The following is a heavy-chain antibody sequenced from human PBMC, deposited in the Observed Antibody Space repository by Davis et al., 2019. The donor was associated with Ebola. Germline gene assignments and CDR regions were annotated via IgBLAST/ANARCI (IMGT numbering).Heavy chain of an antibody. J-gene: IGHJ1*01. V-gene: IGHV1-2*02. Sequence: ASVKVSCKASGYTFSDYYMHWVRQAPGQGLEWMGWINPNRGGTTYAEKFQGRVTMTTDTSISTIYMELRSLTSDDTAVYYCARDGGSRSYDNFQDWGQGTRVTVS. CDR1: GYTFSDYY. D-gene: IGHD3-10*01. CDR3: ARDGGSRSYDNFQD. CDR2: INPNRGGT.